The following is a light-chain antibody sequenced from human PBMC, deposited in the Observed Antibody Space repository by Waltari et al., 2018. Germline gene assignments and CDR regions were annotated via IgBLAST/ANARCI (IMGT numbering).Light chain of an antibody. CDR1: QSITNR. CDR2: KAS. V-gene: IGKV1-5*03. Sequence: DIQMTQSPSTLSATVGDSVTSTCRANQSITNRLTWYQQKPGKAPKLLIYKASHLESGVPSRFSGSGSGTEFTLTISSLQPDDFATYYCQQYDNYWTFGQGTKVEIK. J-gene: IGKJ1*01. CDR3: QQYDNYWT.